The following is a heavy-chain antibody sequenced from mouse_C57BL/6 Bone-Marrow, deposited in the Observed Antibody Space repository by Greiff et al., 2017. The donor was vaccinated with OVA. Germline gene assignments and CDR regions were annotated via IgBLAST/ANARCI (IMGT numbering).Heavy chain of an antibody. Sequence: EVKLQESGGDLVKPGGSLKLSCAASGFTFSSYGMSWVRQTPDKRLEWVATISSGGSYTYYPDSVKGRFTIYRDNAKNTLYLQMSSLKSEDTAMYYCARHRRYFDYWGQGTTLTVSS. J-gene: IGHJ2*01. V-gene: IGHV5-6*01. CDR2: ISSGGSYT. CDR3: ARHRRYFDY. CDR1: GFTFSSYG.